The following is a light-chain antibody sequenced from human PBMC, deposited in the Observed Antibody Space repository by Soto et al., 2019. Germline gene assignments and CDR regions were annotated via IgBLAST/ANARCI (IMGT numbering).Light chain of an antibody. CDR3: QQYYRQAT. CDR1: QDISNY. V-gene: IGKV1-5*03. J-gene: IGKJ1*01. CDR2: MAS. Sequence: DIQLTQSPSSLPASVGDRVTITCQASQDISNYLNWYQQKPGKAPKPLIYMASSLESGVPSRFSGSGGGTEFTLTISSLQPDDFATYYCQQYYRQATFGQGTKVEIK.